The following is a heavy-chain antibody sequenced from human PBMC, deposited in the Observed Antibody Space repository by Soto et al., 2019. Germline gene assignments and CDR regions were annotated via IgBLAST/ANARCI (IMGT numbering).Heavy chain of an antibody. J-gene: IGHJ3*02. Sequence: QVQLQESGPGLVKPSETLSLTCTVSGGSISSYYWSWIRQPPGKGLEWIGYIYYSGSTNYNPSLKSRVTISVATSKNQFSRKLSSVTAADTAVYYCARVLVLGDNDAFDIWGQGTMVTVSS. CDR1: GGSISSYY. D-gene: IGHD4-17*01. CDR2: IYYSGST. CDR3: ARVLVLGDNDAFDI. V-gene: IGHV4-59*01.